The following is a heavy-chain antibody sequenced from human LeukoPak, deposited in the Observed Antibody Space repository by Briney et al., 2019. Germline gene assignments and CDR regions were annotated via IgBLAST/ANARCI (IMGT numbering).Heavy chain of an antibody. J-gene: IGHJ5*02. CDR2: ISGSGGST. V-gene: IGHV3-23*01. CDR1: GFTFSSYA. Sequence: GGSLRLSCAASGFTFSSYAMSWDRQAPGKGLGWVSAISGSGGSTYYARSVEGLSTISGDHSKITLYLQMNSLRADHTAVYHCSANRYGDSVPWGQGDLVTVSS. D-gene: IGHD4-17*01. CDR3: SANRYGDSVP.